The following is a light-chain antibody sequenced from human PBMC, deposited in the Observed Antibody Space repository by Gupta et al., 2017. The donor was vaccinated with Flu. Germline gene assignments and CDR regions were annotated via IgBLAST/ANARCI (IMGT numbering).Light chain of an antibody. CDR2: GNN. V-gene: IGLV1-40*01. J-gene: IGLJ1*01. CDR1: RSTIGNYD. CDR3: QSYDTDLSGSDV. Sequence: RSTIGNYDVHWYQQFPGAAPKLLIYGNNNRPSGFTDRFSGSKSGTSASLAITGLQDDDEADYYCQSYDTDLSGSDVFGTGTKVTV.